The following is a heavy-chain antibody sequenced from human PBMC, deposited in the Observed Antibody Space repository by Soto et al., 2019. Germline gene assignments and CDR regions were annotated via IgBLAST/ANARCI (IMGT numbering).Heavy chain of an antibody. CDR1: GGTFSSYA. J-gene: IGHJ5*02. V-gene: IGHV1-69*13. D-gene: IGHD3-3*01. CDR3: ASFWGAGYDFWFGPNWFDP. CDR2: IIPIFGTA. Sequence: SVKVSCKASGGTFSSYAISWVRQAPGQGLEWKGGIIPIFGTANYAQKFQGRVTITADESTSTAYMELSSLRSEDTAVYYCASFWGAGYDFWFGPNWFDPWGQGTQVTVSS.